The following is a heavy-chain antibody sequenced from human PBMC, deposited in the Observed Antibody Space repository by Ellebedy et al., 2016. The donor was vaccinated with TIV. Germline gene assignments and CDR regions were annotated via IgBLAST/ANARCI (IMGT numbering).Heavy chain of an antibody. J-gene: IGHJ4*02. D-gene: IGHD2-8*01. Sequence: GESLKISXAASGFTFSSYSMNWVRQAPGKGLEWVSYIPGSSSPIYYADSVKGRFTVSRDNAKNPLFLQMNSLRDEDTAVYYCATSNGHLDNWGQGTLVTVSS. CDR3: ATSNGHLDN. CDR2: IPGSSSPI. CDR1: GFTFSSYS. V-gene: IGHV3-48*02.